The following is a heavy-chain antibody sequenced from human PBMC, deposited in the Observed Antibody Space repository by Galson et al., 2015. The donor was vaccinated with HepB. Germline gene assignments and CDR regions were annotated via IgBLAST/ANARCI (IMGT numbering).Heavy chain of an antibody. J-gene: IGHJ6*02. V-gene: IGHV3-7*05. D-gene: IGHD5-18*01. CDR3: ARGVDTPMGKSYYYGLDV. CDR1: GFTFSRYW. Sequence: SLRLSCAASGFTFSRYWMSWVRQTPGKGLEWVANIEKDGSRKYYVDSVEGRFTISRDNAKNSLFLQMSSLRAEDTAVYYCARGVDTPMGKSYYYGLDVWGQGTTVTVSS. CDR2: IEKDGSRK.